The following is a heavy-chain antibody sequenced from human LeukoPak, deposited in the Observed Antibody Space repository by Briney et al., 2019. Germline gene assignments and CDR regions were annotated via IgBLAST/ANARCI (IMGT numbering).Heavy chain of an antibody. J-gene: IGHJ4*02. CDR3: ARLTLFYGDYDY. D-gene: IGHD4-17*01. CDR2: IYYSGST. CDR1: GGSISSYY. Sequence: KSSETLSLTCTVSGGSISSYYWSWIRRPPGKGLEWIGYIYYSGSTNYNPSLKSRVTISVDTSKNQFSLKLSSVTAADTAVYYCARLTLFYGDYDYWGQGTLVTVSS. V-gene: IGHV4-59*08.